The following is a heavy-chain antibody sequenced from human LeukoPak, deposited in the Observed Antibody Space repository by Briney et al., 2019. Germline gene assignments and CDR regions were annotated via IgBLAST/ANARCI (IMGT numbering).Heavy chain of an antibody. CDR1: GFTFSGYA. V-gene: IGHV3-23*01. J-gene: IGHJ4*02. CDR2: ISGSGDYT. Sequence: GGSRRLSCAVSGFTFSGYAMSWVRQAPGKGLEWVSTISGSGDYTYYADSAKGRFTVSRDNSKNTLFLQMNSLRAEDTAVYYCAKDGGLWVSAHWGDSWGRGTLVTVSS. D-gene: IGHD7-27*01. CDR3: AKDGGLWVSAHWGDS.